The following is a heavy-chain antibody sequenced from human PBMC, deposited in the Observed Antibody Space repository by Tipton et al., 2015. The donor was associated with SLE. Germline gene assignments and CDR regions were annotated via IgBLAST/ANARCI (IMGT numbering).Heavy chain of an antibody. D-gene: IGHD5-18*01. Sequence: LRLSCSVSGGSISSGSTSFYYWGWVRQPPGKGLECIGSISYSGSTYYNLSLKSRVTISVDKSKNQFSLKLTSVTAADTAVYYCARHGYEEYFDYWGQGTLVTVSS. CDR1: GGSISSGSTSFYY. CDR3: ARHGYEEYFDY. CDR2: ISYSGST. V-gene: IGHV4-39*01. J-gene: IGHJ4*02.